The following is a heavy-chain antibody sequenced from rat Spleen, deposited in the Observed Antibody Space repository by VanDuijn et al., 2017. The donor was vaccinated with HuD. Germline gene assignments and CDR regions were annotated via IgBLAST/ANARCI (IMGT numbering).Heavy chain of an antibody. CDR2: ISTGGGNT. CDR3: TTXXDYAXSPFXX. Sequence: EVQLVESGGGLVQPGRSLRLSCATSGFTFSDYYMAWVRQAPTKGLEWVASISTGGGNTYYRDSVKGRFTLSRDNAKSTLYLQMGSLRSEDTATXXXTTXXDYAXSPFXXXGRGALXTVSS. J-gene: IGHJ3*01. CDR1: GFTFSDYY. D-gene: IGHD1-5*01. V-gene: IGHV5-25*01.